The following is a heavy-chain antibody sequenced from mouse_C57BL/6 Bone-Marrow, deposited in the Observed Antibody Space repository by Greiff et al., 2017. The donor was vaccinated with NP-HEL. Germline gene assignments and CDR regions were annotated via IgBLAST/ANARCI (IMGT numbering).Heavy chain of an antibody. CDR2: ISYDGSN. D-gene: IGHD2-1*01. V-gene: IGHV3-6*01. CDR1: GYSITSGYY. CDR3: ARAYGNEDYFDY. Sequence: ESGPGLVKPSQSLSLTCSVTGYSITSGYYWNWIRQFPGNILEWMGYISYDGSNNYNPSLKNRISITRDTSKNQFFLKLNSVTTENTATYYCARAYGNEDYFDYWGQGTTLTVSS. J-gene: IGHJ2*01.